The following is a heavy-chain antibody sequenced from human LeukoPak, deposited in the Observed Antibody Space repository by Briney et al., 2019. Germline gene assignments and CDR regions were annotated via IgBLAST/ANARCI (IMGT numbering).Heavy chain of an antibody. J-gene: IGHJ4*02. CDR1: GFTFSSYA. D-gene: IGHD3-3*01. V-gene: IGHV3-30*04. Sequence: GRSLRLSCAASGFTFSSYAMHWVRQAPGKGLEWVAVISDDGSNKYYADSVKGRFTISRDNSKNTLYLQMNSLRAEDTAVYYCARDPFDFWSGYYSYYFDYWGQGTLVTVSS. CDR2: ISDDGSNK. CDR3: ARDPFDFWSGYYSYYFDY.